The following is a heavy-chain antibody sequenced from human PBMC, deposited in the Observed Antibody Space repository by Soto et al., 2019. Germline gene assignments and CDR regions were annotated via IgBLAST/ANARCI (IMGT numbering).Heavy chain of an antibody. CDR1: GFTFSSYA. J-gene: IGHJ6*02. CDR2: ISYDGSNK. Sequence: GGSLRLSCAASGFTFSSYAMHWVRQAPGKGLEWVAVISYDGSNKYYADSVKGRFTISRDNSKNTLYLQMNSLRAEDTAVYYCARDLVGSKATTRITIFGVVINDGMDVWGQGTTVTVSS. V-gene: IGHV3-30-3*01. CDR3: ARDLVGSKATTRITIFGVVINDGMDV. D-gene: IGHD3-3*01.